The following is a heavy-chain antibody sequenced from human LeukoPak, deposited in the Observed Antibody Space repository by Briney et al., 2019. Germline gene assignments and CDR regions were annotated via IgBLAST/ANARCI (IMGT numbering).Heavy chain of an antibody. D-gene: IGHD6-6*01. CDR3: ARGLRGLIAGRTGFLNWFDP. V-gene: IGHV1-2*02. Sequence: GASVKVSFKSSGYTFTGYYMDWVRQAPGQGLEWMGWINPNSGGTNYAQKFQGRVTMTRDTSISTAYMELSRLRSDDTAVYYCARGLRGLIAGRTGFLNWFDPWGQGTLVTVSS. CDR2: INPNSGGT. CDR1: GYTFTGYY. J-gene: IGHJ5*02.